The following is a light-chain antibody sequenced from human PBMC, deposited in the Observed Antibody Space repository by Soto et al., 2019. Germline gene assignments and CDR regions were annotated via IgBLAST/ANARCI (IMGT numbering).Light chain of an antibody. Sequence: DIQMTQSPSSVSASIGDRVAITCRVSQGINRWLAWYQQKPGKAPNLLIYAASSLHSGVPSRFSVNVSGTDFTLTISSLQPEDFATYYCQQRDSFPFTFGQGTRLEIK. CDR3: QQRDSFPFT. J-gene: IGKJ5*01. V-gene: IGKV1-12*01. CDR1: QGINRW. CDR2: AAS.